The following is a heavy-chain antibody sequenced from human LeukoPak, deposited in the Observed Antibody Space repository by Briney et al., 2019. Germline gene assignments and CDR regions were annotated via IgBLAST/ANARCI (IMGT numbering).Heavy chain of an antibody. CDR1: GFTFSSYS. J-gene: IGHJ4*02. D-gene: IGHD5-18*01. CDR3: ARRSGYSYGWGPYYFDY. Sequence: LRLSCAASGFTFSSYSMNWIRQPPGKGLEWIGYIYHSGSTYYNPSLKSRVTISVDRSKNQFSLKLSSVTAADTAVYYCARRSGYSYGWGPYYFDYWGQGTLVTVSS. V-gene: IGHV4-30-2*01. CDR2: IYHSGST.